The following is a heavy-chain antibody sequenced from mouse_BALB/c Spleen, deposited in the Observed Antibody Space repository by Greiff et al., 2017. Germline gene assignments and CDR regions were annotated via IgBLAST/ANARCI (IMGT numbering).Heavy chain of an antibody. V-gene: IGHV1-87*01. CDR3: ARKGDSSGYFDY. D-gene: IGHD3-2*01. CDR1: GYTFTSYW. Sequence: VQRVESGAELARPGASVKLSCKASGYTFTSYWMQWVKQRPGQGLEWIGAIYPGDGDTRYTQKFKGKATLTADKSSSTAYMQLSSLASEDSAVYYCARKGDSSGYFDYWGQGTTLTVSS. J-gene: IGHJ2*01. CDR2: IYPGDGDT.